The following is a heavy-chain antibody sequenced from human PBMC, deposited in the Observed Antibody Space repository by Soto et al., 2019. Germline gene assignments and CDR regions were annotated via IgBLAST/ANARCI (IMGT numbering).Heavy chain of an antibody. J-gene: IGHJ6*02. CDR1: GFTFSSYS. CDR3: ARDKRDNYDFWSGYPYYYGMDV. D-gene: IGHD3-3*01. CDR2: ISSSSSYI. V-gene: IGHV3-21*01. Sequence: GGSLRLSCAASGFTFSSYSMNWVRQAPGKGLEWVSSISSSSSYIYYADSVKGRFTISRDNAKNSLYLQMNSLRAEDTAVYYCARDKRDNYDFWSGYPYYYGMDVWGQGTTVTVSS.